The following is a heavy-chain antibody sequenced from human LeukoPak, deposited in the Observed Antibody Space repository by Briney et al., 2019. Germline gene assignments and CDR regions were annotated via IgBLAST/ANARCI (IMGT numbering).Heavy chain of an antibody. CDR1: GFTFSTHA. D-gene: IGHD2-8*01. Sequence: GGSLRLSCAASGFTFSTHAMNWVRQAPGKGLEWVSNIGGSGESTYYADSVKGRFTISRDNSKNTVFLQMNSLSRDDTAVYYCARRGGSNGWGAFDVWGQGTTITVSS. J-gene: IGHJ3*01. V-gene: IGHV3-23*01. CDR3: ARRGGSNGWGAFDV. CDR2: IGGSGEST.